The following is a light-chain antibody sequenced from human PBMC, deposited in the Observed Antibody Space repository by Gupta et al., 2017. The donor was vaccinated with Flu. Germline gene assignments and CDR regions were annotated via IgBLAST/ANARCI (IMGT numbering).Light chain of an antibody. CDR3: QQDKSQWT. J-gene: IGKJ1*01. V-gene: IGKV3-15*01. CDR1: ESVSSS. Sequence: SPVTLSVSRGERATRCCRDSESVSSSLDWDQQKPGQAPRLIIYDASNRAMGSPDRFSGSGCGKDFTLTSSRRQYEDCALYYRQQDKSQWTFGQGTKVDIK. CDR2: DAS.